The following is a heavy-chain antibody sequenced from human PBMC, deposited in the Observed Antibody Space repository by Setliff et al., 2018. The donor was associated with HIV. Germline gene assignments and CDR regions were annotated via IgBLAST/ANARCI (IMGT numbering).Heavy chain of an antibody. CDR1: GVSITSHY. D-gene: IGHD1-1*01. J-gene: IGHJ6*03. Sequence: LSLTCTVSGVSITSHYWNWIRQSPGKGLEWIGYIYYSGSTSYNPSLKSRVTISVDTSKTQFSLKLSSVTAADTAVYYCARHAPRNHDLAGVFYPYYMDVWGKGTTVTVSS. CDR2: IYYSGST. CDR3: ARHAPRNHDLAGVFYPYYMDV. V-gene: IGHV4-59*08.